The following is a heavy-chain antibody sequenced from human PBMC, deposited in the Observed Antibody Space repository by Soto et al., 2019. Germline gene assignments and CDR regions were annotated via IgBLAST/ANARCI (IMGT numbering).Heavy chain of an antibody. CDR2: IDPSDSYT. V-gene: IGHV5-10-1*01. J-gene: IGHJ4*02. CDR1: EYSFTSYW. D-gene: IGHD5-18*01. Sequence: GESLKISCKGSEYSFTSYWISWVRQMPGKGREWMGRIDPSDSYTNYSPSFQGHVTISADKSISTAYLQWSSLKASDTAMYYCARHYGDGYFSDYWGQGTLVTVSS. CDR3: ARHYGDGYFSDY.